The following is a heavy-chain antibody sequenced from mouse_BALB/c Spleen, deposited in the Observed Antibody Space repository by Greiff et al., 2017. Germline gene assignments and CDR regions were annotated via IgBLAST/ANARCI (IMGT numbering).Heavy chain of an antibody. J-gene: IGHJ4*01. V-gene: IGHV5-9-4*01. CDR1: GFTFSSYA. CDR3: AREDDYDERYYAMDY. Sequence: EVKLVESGGGLVKPGGSLKLSCAASGFTFSSYAMSWVRQSPEKRLEWVAEISSGGSYTYYPDTVTGRFTISRDNAKNTLYLEMSSLRSEDTAMYYCAREDDYDERYYAMDYWGQGTSVTVSS. CDR2: ISSGGSYT. D-gene: IGHD2-4*01.